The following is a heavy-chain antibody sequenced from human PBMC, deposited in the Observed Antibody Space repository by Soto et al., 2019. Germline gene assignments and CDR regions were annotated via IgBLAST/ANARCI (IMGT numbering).Heavy chain of an antibody. Sequence: QVQLVQSGAEVKKPGSSVKVSCKASGGTFSSYAISWVRQAPGQGLEWMGGIIPIFGTANYAQKFQGRVTITADESTSTAYMELSSLRSEDTAVYYCATTPGYSYGLYYYGMGVWGQGTTVTVSS. V-gene: IGHV1-69*01. D-gene: IGHD5-18*01. CDR1: GGTFSSYA. CDR2: IIPIFGTA. J-gene: IGHJ6*02. CDR3: ATTPGYSYGLYYYGMGV.